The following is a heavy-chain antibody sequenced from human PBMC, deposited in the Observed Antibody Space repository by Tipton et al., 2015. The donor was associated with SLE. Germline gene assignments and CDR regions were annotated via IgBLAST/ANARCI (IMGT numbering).Heavy chain of an antibody. Sequence: TLSLTCTVSGGSISGYYWSWVRQHPGKGLEWIGYIYYSGSTNYNPSLKSRVTISVDTSKNQFSLKLSSVTAADTAVYYCARRGGDAFDIWGQGTMVTVSS. CDR1: GGSISGYY. J-gene: IGHJ3*02. D-gene: IGHD6-25*01. CDR3: ARRGGDAFDI. CDR2: IYYSGST. V-gene: IGHV4-59*01.